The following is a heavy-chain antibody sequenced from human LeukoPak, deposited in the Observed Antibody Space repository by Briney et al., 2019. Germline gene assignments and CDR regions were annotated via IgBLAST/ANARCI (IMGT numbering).Heavy chain of an antibody. V-gene: IGHV3-64*01. CDR2: ISSNGGST. D-gene: IGHD3-22*01. CDR1: GFTFSSYA. Sequence: GGSLRLSCAASGFTFSSYAMHWVRQAPGKGLEYVSAISSNGGSTYYANSVKGRFTISRDNSKNTLYLQMGSLRAEDMAVYYCARSWGYDSSGYPSYYYYMDVWGKGTTVTVSS. J-gene: IGHJ6*03. CDR3: ARSWGYDSSGYPSYYYYMDV.